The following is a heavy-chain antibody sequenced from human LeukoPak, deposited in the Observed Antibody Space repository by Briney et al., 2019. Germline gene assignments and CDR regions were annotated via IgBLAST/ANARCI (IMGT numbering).Heavy chain of an antibody. CDR1: GFSFSSSG. D-gene: IGHD3-22*01. CDR3: AKDPNRYDSSIYYCAY. CDR2: TRFDDSYK. V-gene: IGHV3-30*02. Sequence: GGSLRLSCAASGFSFSSSGMHWVRQAPGKGPEWVAFTRFDDSYKAYGDSVKGRFTISRDNSKNTLYLHMNRLRAEDTAVYYCAKDPNRYDSSIYYCAYWGQGTLVTVSS. J-gene: IGHJ4*02.